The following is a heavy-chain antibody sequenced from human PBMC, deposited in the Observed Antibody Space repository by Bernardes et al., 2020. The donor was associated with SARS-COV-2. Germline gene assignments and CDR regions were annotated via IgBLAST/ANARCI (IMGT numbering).Heavy chain of an antibody. V-gene: IGHV3-48*01. CDR3: ARPPRGGDRDY. CDR2: ISSSSSPI. D-gene: IGHD2-21*02. J-gene: IGHJ4*02. CDR1: GFSFSSYS. Sequence: GGSLRLSCAASGFSFSSYSINWVRQAPGKGLEWVSYISSSSSPIYYADSVKGRFTISRDNAKNSLYLQMNNLRAEDTAVYYCARPPRGGDRDYWGQGTLVTVSS.